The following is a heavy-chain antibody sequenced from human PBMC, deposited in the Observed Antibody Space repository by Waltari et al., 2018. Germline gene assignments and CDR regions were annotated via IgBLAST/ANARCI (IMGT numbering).Heavy chain of an antibody. Sequence: EVQLLESGGGLVQPGGSLRLSCAASGFTFSSEAMSWVRQAPVKGLEWVSAISGSGGSTYYADSVKGRFTISRDNSKNTLYLQMNSLRAEDTAVYYCASQVGVVAATTLFDYWGQGTLVTVSS. D-gene: IGHD2-15*01. V-gene: IGHV3-23*01. CDR3: ASQVGVVAATTLFDY. CDR2: ISGSGGST. CDR1: GFTFSSEA. J-gene: IGHJ4*02.